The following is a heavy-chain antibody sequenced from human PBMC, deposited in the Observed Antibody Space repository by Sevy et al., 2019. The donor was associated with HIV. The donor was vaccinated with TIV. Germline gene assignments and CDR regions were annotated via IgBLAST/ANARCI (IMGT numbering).Heavy chain of an antibody. J-gene: IGHJ4*02. D-gene: IGHD4-17*01. CDR2: ISGYNGNT. CDR3: VRSPAWRPTVTTSNFDY. CDR1: GYVLMNYA. Sequence: ASVKVSCKASGYVLMNYAITWVRQAPGQGLEWMGWISGYNGNTNYAQDLQDRVTMTTDTSSNTAFMELRSLRPDDTAVYYCVRSPAWRPTVTTSNFDYWGQGTLVTVSS. V-gene: IGHV1-18*01.